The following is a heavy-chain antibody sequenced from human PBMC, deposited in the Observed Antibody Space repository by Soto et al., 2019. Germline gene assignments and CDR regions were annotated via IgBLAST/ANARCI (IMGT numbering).Heavy chain of an antibody. J-gene: IGHJ4*02. CDR2: IYYSGST. Sequence: PSETLSLTCTVSGGSISSYYWSWIRQPPGKGLEWIGYIYYSGSTNYNPSLKSRVTISVDTSKNQFSLKLSSVTAADTAVYYCARSFDVNYDILTGPFDYWGQGTLVTVSS. V-gene: IGHV4-59*01. D-gene: IGHD3-9*01. CDR3: ARSFDVNYDILTGPFDY. CDR1: GGSISSYY.